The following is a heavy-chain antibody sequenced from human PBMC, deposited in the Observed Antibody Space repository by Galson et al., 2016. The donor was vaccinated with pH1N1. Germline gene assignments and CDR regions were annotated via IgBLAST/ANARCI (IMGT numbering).Heavy chain of an antibody. J-gene: IGHJ6*02. CDR1: GGSISSYY. CDR2: IDNTGGT. CDR3: ARTDYDVEGYFGMDV. Sequence: SETLSLTCSVSGGSISSYYWIWIRQAPGKGLEWIGYIDNTGGTNYNPSLKSRVTLSVHTSKNQVSLKLSSVTAADTAVYYCARTDYDVEGYFGMDVWGQGTTVTVSS. D-gene: IGHD3-3*01. V-gene: IGHV4-59*01.